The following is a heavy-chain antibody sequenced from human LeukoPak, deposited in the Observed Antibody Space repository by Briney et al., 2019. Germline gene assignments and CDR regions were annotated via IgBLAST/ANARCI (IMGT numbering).Heavy chain of an antibody. CDR2: ISSSGSTI. V-gene: IGHV3-48*03. J-gene: IGHJ4*02. D-gene: IGHD3-16*02. CDR1: GFTFSSYE. Sequence: GGSLRLSCAASGFTFSSYEMNWVRQAPGKGLEWVSYISSSGSTIYYADSVKGRFTISRDNAKNSLYLQMNSLRAEDTAVYYCARAAVWGSYRPFDYWGQGTLVTVSS. CDR3: ARAAVWGSYRPFDY.